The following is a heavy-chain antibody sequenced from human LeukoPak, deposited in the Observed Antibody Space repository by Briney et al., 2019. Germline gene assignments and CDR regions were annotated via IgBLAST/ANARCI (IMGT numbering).Heavy chain of an antibody. CDR2: ISWNGGSI. J-gene: IGHJ6*02. Sequence: GGSLRLSCAASGFTFDDYAMPWVRQAPGKGLEWVSGISWNGGSIGYADSVNRRFTISRDNAKNSLYLQMNSLRAEDTALYYCAKDIATIFGVDSAYYYGMDVWGQGTTVTVSS. V-gene: IGHV3-9*01. CDR3: AKDIATIFGVDSAYYYGMDV. D-gene: IGHD3-3*01. CDR1: GFTFDDYA.